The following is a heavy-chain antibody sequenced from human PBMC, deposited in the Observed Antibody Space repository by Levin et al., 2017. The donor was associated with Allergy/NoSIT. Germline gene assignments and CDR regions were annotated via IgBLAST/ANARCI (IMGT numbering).Heavy chain of an antibody. CDR3: AMRTQLPLFDF. D-gene: IGHD1-14*01. V-gene: IGHV4-39*01. J-gene: IGHJ4*02. CDR1: GGSISSSSYY. CDR2: FYYSGTT. Sequence: PSETLSLTCTVSGGSISSSSYYWGWIRQPPGKGLEWIGSFYYSGTTYYNPSLKSRVTISVDTSKNQFSLKLSSVTAADTAVYYCAMRTQLPLFDFWGQGTLVTVSS.